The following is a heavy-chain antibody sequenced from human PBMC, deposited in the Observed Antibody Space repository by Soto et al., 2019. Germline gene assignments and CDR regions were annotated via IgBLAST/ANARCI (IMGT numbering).Heavy chain of an antibody. D-gene: IGHD5-12*01. J-gene: IGHJ6*02. CDR3: ARVKGGYDLGPYYYGMDV. Sequence: ASVKVSCKASGYTFTSYGISWVRQAPGQGLEWMGWISAYNGNRNYVQKFQGRVTITRDTSASTAYMELSSLRSEDTAVYYCARVKGGYDLGPYYYGMDVWGRGTTVTVSS. V-gene: IGHV1-18*01. CDR2: ISAYNGNR. CDR1: GYTFTSYG.